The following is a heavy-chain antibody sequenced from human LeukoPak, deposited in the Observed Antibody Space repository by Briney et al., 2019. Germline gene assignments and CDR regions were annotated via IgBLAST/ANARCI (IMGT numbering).Heavy chain of an antibody. D-gene: IGHD2-21*02. CDR1: GGSISSSRYY. CDR3: ARPFCGGDCSPLGD. J-gene: IGHJ4*02. Sequence: SETLSLTCTASGGSISSSRYYWGWIRQPPGNGLEWIGSIYYSRTTHYNPSLKSRVTISVDTSKNQFFLKLSSVTAADTAVYYCARPFCGGDCSPLGDWGQGTLVAVSS. V-gene: IGHV4-39*01. CDR2: IYYSRTT.